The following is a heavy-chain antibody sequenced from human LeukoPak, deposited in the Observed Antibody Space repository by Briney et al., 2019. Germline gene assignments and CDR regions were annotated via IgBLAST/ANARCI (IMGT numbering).Heavy chain of an antibody. CDR1: GGSISSGGYS. V-gene: IGHV4-30-2*01. CDR2: IYHSGST. D-gene: IGHD4-23*01. Sequence: SETLSLTCAVSGGSISSGGYSWSWIRQPPGKGLEWIGYIYHSGSTYYNPSLKSRVTISVDTSKNQFSLKLSSVTAADTAVYYCARENLPSDYGGVGGMDVWGQGTTVTVSS. J-gene: IGHJ6*02. CDR3: ARENLPSDYGGVGGMDV.